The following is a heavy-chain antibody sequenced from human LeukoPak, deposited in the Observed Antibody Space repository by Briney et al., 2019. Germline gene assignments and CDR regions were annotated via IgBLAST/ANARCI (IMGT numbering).Heavy chain of an antibody. CDR2: ISWNSGSI. D-gene: IGHD6-13*01. J-gene: IGHJ6*02. CDR1: GFTFDDYA. Sequence: GGSLRLSCAASGFTFDDYAMHWVRQAPGKGLEWVSGISWNSGSIGYADSVKGRFTISRDNAKNSLYLQMNSLRAEDTALYYCAKLSGSAAADKYYYYYYGMDVWGQGTTVTVSS. V-gene: IGHV3-9*01. CDR3: AKLSGSAAADKYYYYYYGMDV.